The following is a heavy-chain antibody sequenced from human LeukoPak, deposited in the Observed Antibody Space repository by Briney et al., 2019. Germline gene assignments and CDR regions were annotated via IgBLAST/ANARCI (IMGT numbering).Heavy chain of an antibody. V-gene: IGHV4-39*07. Sequence: TSETLSLTCTVSGGSISSSSYYWGWIRQPPGKGLEWIGEINHSGSTNYNPSLKSRVTISVDTSKNQFSLKLSSVTAADTAVYYCARAPVDTAMALLDYWGQGTLVTVSS. CDR3: ARAPVDTAMALLDY. CDR1: GGSISSSSYY. CDR2: INHSGST. D-gene: IGHD5-18*01. J-gene: IGHJ4*02.